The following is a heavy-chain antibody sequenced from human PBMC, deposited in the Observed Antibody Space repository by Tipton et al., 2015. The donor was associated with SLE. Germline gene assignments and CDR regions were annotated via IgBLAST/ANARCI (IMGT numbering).Heavy chain of an antibody. CDR1: GGSITSSTYS. J-gene: IGHJ2*01. CDR2: IYYSGRT. D-gene: IGHD6-19*01. Sequence: TLSLTCTVSGGSITSSTYSWGWIRQPPGKALEWIGSIYYSGRTYYNPSLKSRVTISVDTSKNQFYLNLSSVTAADTAVYHCARGVRIAVVKGWYFDLWGRGTLVTVSS. CDR3: ARGVRIAVVKGWYFDL. V-gene: IGHV4-39*01.